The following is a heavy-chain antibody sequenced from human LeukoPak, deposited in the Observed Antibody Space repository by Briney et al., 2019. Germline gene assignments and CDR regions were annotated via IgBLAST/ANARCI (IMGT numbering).Heavy chain of an antibody. CDR2: IYHSGST. J-gene: IGHJ6*02. CDR1: GGSISSGGYS. V-gene: IGHV4-30-2*01. D-gene: IGHD4-11*01. Sequence: PSETLSLTCAVSGGSISSGGYSWSWIRQPPGKGLEWIGYIYHSGSTYCNPSLKSRVTISVDRSKNQFSLKLSSVTAADTAVYYCARDKTTVTTKGGYYYYYGMDVWGQGTTVTVSS. CDR3: ARDKTTVTTKGGYYYYYGMDV.